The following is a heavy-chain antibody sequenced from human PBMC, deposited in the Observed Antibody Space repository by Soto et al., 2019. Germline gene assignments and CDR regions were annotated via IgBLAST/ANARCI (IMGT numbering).Heavy chain of an antibody. D-gene: IGHD2-15*01. CDR2: INHSGGT. CDR3: ARQLGYCSGVNCNDIPR. Sequence: LQTLSLTCAVCGESVSSYDWSWILQPPEKGLEWIGEINHSGGTNYNPSLKSRVTMSVDTSKNQFSLKLSSVTAADTAMYYCARQLGYCSGVNCNDIPRWGQGTLVTVSP. J-gene: IGHJ4*02. CDR1: GESVSSYD. V-gene: IGHV4-34*01.